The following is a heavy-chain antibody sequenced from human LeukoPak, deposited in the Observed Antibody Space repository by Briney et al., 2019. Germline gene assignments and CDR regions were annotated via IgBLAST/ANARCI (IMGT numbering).Heavy chain of an antibody. V-gene: IGHV3-30*03. CDR2: ISYDGSNK. D-gene: IGHD5-24*01. Sequence: GGSLRLSCAASGFTFSSYGMHWVRQAPGKGLEWVAVISYDGSNKYYADSVKGRFIISRDNSKNTLYLQMNSLRAEDTAIYYCTRVGYIDEGIDYWGQGTLVTVSS. J-gene: IGHJ4*02. CDR1: GFTFSSYG. CDR3: TRVGYIDEGIDY.